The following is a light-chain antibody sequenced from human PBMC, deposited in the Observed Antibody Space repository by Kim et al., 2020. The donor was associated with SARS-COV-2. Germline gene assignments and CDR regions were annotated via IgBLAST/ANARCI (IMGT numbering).Light chain of an antibody. CDR1: NIGSKS. V-gene: IGLV3-21*04. Sequence: PGKTARITCGGSNIGSKSVHWYQQKPGQAPVLVIYYDSDRPSGIPERFSGSNSGNTATLTISRVEAGDEADYYCQVWDSSSDHRVFGGGTQLTVL. J-gene: IGLJ3*02. CDR2: YDS. CDR3: QVWDSSSDHRV.